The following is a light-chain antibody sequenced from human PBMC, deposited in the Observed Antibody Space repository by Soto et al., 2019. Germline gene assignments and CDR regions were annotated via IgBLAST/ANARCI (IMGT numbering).Light chain of an antibody. CDR1: QSVSSN. CDR2: GAS. V-gene: IGKV3-15*01. Sequence: EIVMTQSPATLSVSPGERATLSCRASQSVSSNLAWYQQQPGHAPRLLIYGASTRATGIPARFSGSGSGTEFTHTISSLQSEDFAVYYCQQYNNWPSWTFGQGTKVEIK. CDR3: QQYNNWPSWT. J-gene: IGKJ1*01.